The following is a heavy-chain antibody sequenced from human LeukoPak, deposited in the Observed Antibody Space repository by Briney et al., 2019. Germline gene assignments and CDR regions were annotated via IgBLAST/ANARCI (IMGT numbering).Heavy chain of an antibody. CDR3: ARGHYYYSLHV. Sequence: ASVKVFCKASGGTFSSYAISWVRQAPRQGLEWMGWINPNSGGTNYAQNFQGRVTITRDTSISTAYMELSSLRSDDTAAYYCARGHYYYSLHVWGQGTTVTVSS. CDR2: INPNSGGT. CDR1: GGTFSSYA. J-gene: IGHJ6*02. V-gene: IGHV1-2*02.